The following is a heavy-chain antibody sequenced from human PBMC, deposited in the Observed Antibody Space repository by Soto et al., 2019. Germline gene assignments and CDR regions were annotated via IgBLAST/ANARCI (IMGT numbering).Heavy chain of an antibody. V-gene: IGHV5-10-1*01. CDR2: IDPSDSYT. J-gene: IGHJ6*02. Sequence: GESLKISCKGSGYSFTSYWISGVRQMPGKGLEWMGRIDPSDSYTNYSPSFQGHVTISADKSISTAYLQWSSLKASDTAMYYCARHVDSSSWSAAAYYGMDVWGQGTTVTVSS. D-gene: IGHD6-13*01. CDR3: ARHVDSSSWSAAAYYGMDV. CDR1: GYSFTSYW.